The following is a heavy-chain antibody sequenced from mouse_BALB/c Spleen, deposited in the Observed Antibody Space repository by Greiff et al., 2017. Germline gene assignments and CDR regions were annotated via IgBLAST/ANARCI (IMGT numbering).Heavy chain of an antibody. J-gene: IGHJ4*01. D-gene: IGHD4-1*01. Sequence: EVQGVESGGGLVQPGGSRKLSCAASGFTFSSFGMHWVRQAPEKGLEWVAYISSGSSTIYYADTVKGRFTISRDNPKNTLFLQMTSLRSEDTAMYYCARGTGPYYYAMDYWGQGTSVTVSS. CDR1: GFTFSSFG. CDR3: ARGTGPYYYAMDY. V-gene: IGHV5-17*02. CDR2: ISSGSSTI.